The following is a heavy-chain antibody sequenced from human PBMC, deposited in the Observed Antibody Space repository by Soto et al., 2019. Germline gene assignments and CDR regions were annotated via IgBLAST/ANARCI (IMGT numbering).Heavy chain of an antibody. CDR1: VGTFSSYA. Sequence: SGKVSCKASVGTFSSYAISWVRQAPGQGLDWMGGLVRIFGTASYAQKFQGTVTITTHESTSTAYMELRSLGSKHTAVYYCARGDSSSSLYYSMVVWGQGTTDTVSS. J-gene: IGHJ6*02. V-gene: IGHV1-69*05. D-gene: IGHD6-6*01. CDR2: LVRIFGTA. CDR3: ARGDSSSSLYYSMVV.